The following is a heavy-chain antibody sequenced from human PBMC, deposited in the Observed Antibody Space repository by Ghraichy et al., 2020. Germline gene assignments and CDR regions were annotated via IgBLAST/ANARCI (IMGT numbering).Heavy chain of an antibody. CDR3: ATGGSNHFDY. Sequence: ASVKVSCQASGYTFTDFYMHRVRQAPGQGLECMGWINPKSGGTIYAQRFQGRVTMTRDTSINTVYMELSGLRSDDTAVYYCATGGSNHFDYWGQGTLVTVSS. CDR2: INPKSGGT. CDR1: GYTFTDFY. V-gene: IGHV1-2*02. J-gene: IGHJ4*02. D-gene: IGHD1-26*01.